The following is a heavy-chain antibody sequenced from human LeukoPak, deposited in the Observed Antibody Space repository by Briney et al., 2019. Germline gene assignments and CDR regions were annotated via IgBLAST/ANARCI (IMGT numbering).Heavy chain of an antibody. J-gene: IGHJ4*02. V-gene: IGHV4-31*03. D-gene: IGHD3-10*01. CDR3: ARDADRGYDY. CDR1: GGSISSGGYY. CDR2: IYYSGST. Sequence: PSETLSLTCTVSGGSISSGGYYWSWIRQHPGKGLEWIGYIYYSGSTYYNPSLKSRVTISVDTSKNQFSLKLSSVTAADTAVYYCARDADRGYDYWGQGTLVTVSS.